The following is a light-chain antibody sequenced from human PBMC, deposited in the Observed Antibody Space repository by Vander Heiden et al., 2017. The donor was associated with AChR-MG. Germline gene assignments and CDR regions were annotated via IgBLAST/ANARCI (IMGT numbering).Light chain of an antibody. CDR1: QGIRNE. V-gene: IGKV1-6*01. Sequence: AIPMTPSPSSLSASVGDRVTITCRASQGIRNELGWYQQKPGQAPKSLIYGASTLQSGVPSRFSGSGSGTDFTLTISSLQPEDFATYYCLQDYNYPRTFGQGTKVDIK. CDR2: GAS. J-gene: IGKJ1*01. CDR3: LQDYNYPRT.